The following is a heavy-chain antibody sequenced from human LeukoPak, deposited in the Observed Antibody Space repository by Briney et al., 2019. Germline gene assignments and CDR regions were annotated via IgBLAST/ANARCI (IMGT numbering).Heavy chain of an antibody. CDR2: ISSSGSTI. D-gene: IGHD6-19*01. Sequence: PGGSLRLSCAASGFTFSDYYMSWIRQAPGKGLEWVSYISSSGSTIYYADSVKGRFTISRDNAKNSLYLQMNSLRAEDTAVYYCARESYSSGWYFAFDIWGQGTMVTVSS. V-gene: IGHV3-11*01. CDR1: GFTFSDYY. J-gene: IGHJ3*02. CDR3: ARESYSSGWYFAFDI.